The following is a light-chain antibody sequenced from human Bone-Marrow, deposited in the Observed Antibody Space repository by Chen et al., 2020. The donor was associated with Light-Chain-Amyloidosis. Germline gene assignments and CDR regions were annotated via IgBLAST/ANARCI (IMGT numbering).Light chain of an antibody. Sequence: SYVLTQPSSVSVAPGQTATRAGVGNKIGSTSVHWYQQTPGQAPLLVVYDDSDRPSGIPERLSGSNSGNTATLTISRVEAGDEADYYCQVWDRSSDRPVFGGGTKLTVL. J-gene: IGLJ3*02. CDR2: DDS. V-gene: IGLV3-21*02. CDR1: KIGSTS. CDR3: QVWDRSSDRPV.